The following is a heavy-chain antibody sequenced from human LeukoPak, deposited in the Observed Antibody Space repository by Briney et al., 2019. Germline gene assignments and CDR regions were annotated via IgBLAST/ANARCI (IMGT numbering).Heavy chain of an antibody. J-gene: IGHJ4*02. V-gene: IGHV3-23*01. CDR1: GITLSNYG. CDR3: AKRGVVIRVILVGFHKEAYYFDS. Sequence: GGSLGLSCAASGITLSNYGMRWVRQAPGKGLEWVAGISDRGGSTNYADSVKGRFTVSRDNPKNTLYLQMKSLRAEDTAVYFCAKRGVVIRVILVGFHKEAYYFDSWGQGALVTVSS. D-gene: IGHD3-22*01. CDR2: ISDRGGST.